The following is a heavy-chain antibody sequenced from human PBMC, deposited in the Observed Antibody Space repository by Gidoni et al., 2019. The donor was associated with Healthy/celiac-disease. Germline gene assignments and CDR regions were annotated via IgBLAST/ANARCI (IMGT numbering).Heavy chain of an antibody. Sequence: QVQLQESGPGLVKPSETLSLTCTVSGGSISSYYWSWIRQPPGKGLEWIGYIYYSGSTNYNPSLKSRVTISVDTSKNQFSLKLSSVTAADTAVYYCARDRRNGGLFDYWGQGTLVTVSS. CDR2: IYYSGST. CDR1: GGSISSYY. J-gene: IGHJ4*02. V-gene: IGHV4-59*01. CDR3: ARDRRNGGLFDY. D-gene: IGHD1-1*01.